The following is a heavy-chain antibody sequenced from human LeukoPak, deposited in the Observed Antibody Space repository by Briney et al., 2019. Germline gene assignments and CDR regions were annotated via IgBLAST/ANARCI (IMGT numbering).Heavy chain of an antibody. CDR3: ARVSDDSSGYYSGCFDY. Sequence: ASVKVSCKASGGTFSSYAISWVRQAPGQGLEWIGRIIPIFGTANYAQKFQGRVTITTDESTSTAYMELSSLRSGDTAVYYCARVSDDSSGYYSGCFDYWGQGTLVTVSS. J-gene: IGHJ4*02. D-gene: IGHD3-22*01. V-gene: IGHV1-69*05. CDR1: GGTFSSYA. CDR2: IIPIFGTA.